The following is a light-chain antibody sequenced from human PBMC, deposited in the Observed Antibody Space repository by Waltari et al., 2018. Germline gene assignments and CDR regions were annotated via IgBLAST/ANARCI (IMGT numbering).Light chain of an antibody. CDR3: QQIYSTPWT. CDR2: AAS. CDR1: QSISSY. Sequence: DIQMTQSPSSLSSSVGDRVTITCRASQSISSYLNWYHQKPGKAPKLLIYAASSLQSGVPSRFSGSGSGTDFTLTISSLQPEDFATYYCQQIYSTPWTFGQGTKVEIK. J-gene: IGKJ1*01. V-gene: IGKV1-39*01.